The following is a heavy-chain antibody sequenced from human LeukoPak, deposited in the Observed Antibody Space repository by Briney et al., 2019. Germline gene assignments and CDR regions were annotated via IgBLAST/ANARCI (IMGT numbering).Heavy chain of an antibody. J-gene: IGHJ4*02. CDR1: GFTFSSYA. CDR2: ISGSGGST. CDR3: AKDIAYGSGSWPFDY. V-gene: IGHV3-23*01. D-gene: IGHD3-10*01. Sequence: GGSLRLSCAASGFTFSSYAMSWVRQAPGRGLEWVSAISGSGGSTYYADSVKGRFTISRDNSKNTLYLQMNSLRAEDTAVYYCAKDIAYGSGSWPFDYWGQGTLVTVSS.